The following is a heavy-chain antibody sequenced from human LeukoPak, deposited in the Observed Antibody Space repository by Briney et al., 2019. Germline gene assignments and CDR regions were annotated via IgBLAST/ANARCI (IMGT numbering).Heavy chain of an antibody. CDR2: GDYSGGT. CDR3: AGERGEEYSSGWYKRNYFDN. V-gene: IGHV4-39*07. D-gene: IGHD6-19*01. Sequence: PSETLSLTCTVSGNSFSSVTDYWAWIRQPPGKGLEWIASGDYSGGTYYNPSLESRVAISADMSKNQFSLKLTSVTGADTAVYYCAGERGEEYSSGWYKRNYFDNWGQGIRVTVSS. CDR1: GNSFSSVTDY. J-gene: IGHJ4*02.